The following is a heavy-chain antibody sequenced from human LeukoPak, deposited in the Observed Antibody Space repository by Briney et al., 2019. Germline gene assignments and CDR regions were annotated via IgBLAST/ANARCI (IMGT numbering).Heavy chain of an antibody. D-gene: IGHD1-26*01. CDR3: AKDVHSGSFDAFDI. Sequence: GGSLRPSCAASGFSFSSYAMSWVRQAPGKGLEWVSAISGSGGSTYYADSVKGRFTISRDNSKNTLYLRMNSLRAEDTAVYYCAKDVHSGSFDAFDIWGQGTMVTVSS. J-gene: IGHJ3*02. CDR1: GFSFSSYA. CDR2: ISGSGGST. V-gene: IGHV3-23*01.